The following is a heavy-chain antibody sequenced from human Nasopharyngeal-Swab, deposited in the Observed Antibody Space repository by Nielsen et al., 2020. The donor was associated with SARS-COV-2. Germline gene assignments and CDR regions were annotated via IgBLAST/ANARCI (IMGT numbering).Heavy chain of an antibody. CDR2: INPSGGST. CDR3: ARDWGICGGDCYSSFFRPHYFDY. V-gene: IGHV1-46*01. CDR1: GYTFTRYY. J-gene: IGHJ4*02. Sequence: ASVKVSCKASGYTFTRYYMHWVRQAPGQGLEWMGIINPSGGSTSYAQKFQGRVTMTRDTSTSTVYMEPSSLRSEDTAVYYCARDWGICGGDCYSSFFRPHYFDYWGQGTLVTVSS. D-gene: IGHD2-21*02.